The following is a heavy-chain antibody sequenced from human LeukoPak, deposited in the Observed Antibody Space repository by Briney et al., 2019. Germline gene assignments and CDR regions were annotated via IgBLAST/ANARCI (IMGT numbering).Heavy chain of an antibody. V-gene: IGHV4-34*01. J-gene: IGHJ4*02. CDR3: ARVKRRLHHYFDY. CDR2: INHSGST. D-gene: IGHD6-25*01. Sequence: SETLSLTCAVYGGSFSGYYWSWIRQPPGKGLEWIGEINHSGSTNYDPSLKSRVTISVDTSKNQFSLKLSSVTAADTAVCYCARVKRRLHHYFDYWGQGTLVTVSS. CDR1: GGSFSGYY.